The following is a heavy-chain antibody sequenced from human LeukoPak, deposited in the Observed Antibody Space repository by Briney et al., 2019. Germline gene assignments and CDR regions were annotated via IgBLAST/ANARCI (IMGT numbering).Heavy chain of an antibody. Sequence: AETLSLTCTASGGSISTYYWSWIRRPPGKGLEWIAYIQASGPTNYNPSLKSRITISVDTSKNQFSLKLSSVTAADTAVYYCARHDTGIAARPFDNWGQGTLVTVSS. D-gene: IGHD6-6*01. CDR1: GGSISTYY. J-gene: IGHJ4*02. V-gene: IGHV4-4*09. CDR2: IQASGPT. CDR3: ARHDTGIAARPFDN.